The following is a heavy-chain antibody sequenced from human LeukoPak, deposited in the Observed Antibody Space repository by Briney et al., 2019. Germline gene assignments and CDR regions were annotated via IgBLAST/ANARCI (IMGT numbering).Heavy chain of an antibody. CDR1: GYTFTSYY. V-gene: IGHV1-46*01. Sequence: ASVKVSCKASGYTFTSYYMHWVRQAPGQGLEWMGIINPSGGSTSYAQKFQGRVTMTRDMSTSTVYMELSSLRSEDTAVYYCARQPRAAAALNWFDPWGQGTLVTVSS. J-gene: IGHJ5*02. D-gene: IGHD6-13*01. CDR3: ARQPRAAAALNWFDP. CDR2: INPSGGST.